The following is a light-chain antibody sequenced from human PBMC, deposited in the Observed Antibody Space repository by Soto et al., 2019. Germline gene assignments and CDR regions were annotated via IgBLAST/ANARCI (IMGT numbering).Light chain of an antibody. J-gene: IGKJ2*01. CDR1: QDIRKY. Sequence: IPMTQSPSLLSASVGDRVTITCQATQDIRKYLNWYQQTPGKAPKLLIYDASSLETGVPPRFGGSGSGTYFTFTISSLQPEDLATYYCQQSDDLPYAFGQGTKLEIK. CDR3: QQSDDLPYA. V-gene: IGKV1-33*01. CDR2: DAS.